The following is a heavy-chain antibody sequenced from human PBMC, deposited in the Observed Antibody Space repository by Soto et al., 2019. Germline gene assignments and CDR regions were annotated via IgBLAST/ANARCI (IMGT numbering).Heavy chain of an antibody. CDR1: GFTFSNYG. Sequence: GGSLRLSCAASGFTFSNYGVHWVSQAPGKGPEWVTIIWYDGSIEYYADSVKGRFTISRDNSKNTLYLQMDNLRAEDTAVYYCARGMGNYFYYMDVWGTGTTVTVSS. J-gene: IGHJ6*03. V-gene: IGHV3-33*01. CDR3: ARGMGNYFYYMDV. CDR2: IWYDGSIE. D-gene: IGHD1-26*01.